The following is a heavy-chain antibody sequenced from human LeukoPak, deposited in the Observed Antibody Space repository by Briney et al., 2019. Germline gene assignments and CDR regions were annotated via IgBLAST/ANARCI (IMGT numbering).Heavy chain of an antibody. J-gene: IGHJ4*02. V-gene: IGHV4-59*01. Sequence: SETLSLTCTVSGGSISSYNWSWIRQPPGKGLEWIGYIYYSGSTNYNPSLKSRVTISVDTSKNQFSLKLSSVTAADTAVYYCARSVGGYSYYHLDYWGQGTLVTVSS. D-gene: IGHD5-18*01. CDR1: GGSISSYN. CDR2: IYYSGST. CDR3: ARSVGGYSYYHLDY.